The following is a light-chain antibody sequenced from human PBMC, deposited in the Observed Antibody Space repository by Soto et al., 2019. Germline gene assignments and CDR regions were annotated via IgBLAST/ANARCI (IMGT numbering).Light chain of an antibody. CDR2: GAS. J-gene: IGKJ3*01. CDR1: QSVSSSY. V-gene: IGKV3D-7*01. CDR3: QQDYTRFT. Sequence: PGERVTLSCRASQSVSSSYLTWYQQKPGQAPRLLIYGASTRAISIPARFSGSGSGTDFTLTISSLQPEDFAVYYCQQDYTRFTFGPGTKVDIK.